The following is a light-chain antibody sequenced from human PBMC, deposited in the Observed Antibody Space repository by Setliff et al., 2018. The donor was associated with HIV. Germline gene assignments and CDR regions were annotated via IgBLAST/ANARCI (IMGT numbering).Light chain of an antibody. Sequence: QSALTQPASVSGSPGQSITISCSGTNSDIGSHDYVSWYQQHPGKAPKLIIFSVTYRPSGVSDRFSGSKSGNTASLTISGLQPEDEADYYCASHRDTNTLEVFGTGT. J-gene: IGLJ1*01. V-gene: IGLV2-14*03. CDR2: SVT. CDR3: ASHRDTNTLEV. CDR1: NSDIGSHDY.